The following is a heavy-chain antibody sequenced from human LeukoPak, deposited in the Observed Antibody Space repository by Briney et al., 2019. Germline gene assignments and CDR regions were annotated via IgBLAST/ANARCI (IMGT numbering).Heavy chain of an antibody. J-gene: IGHJ4*02. D-gene: IGHD3-16*01. Sequence: GGSPRLSCAASGFTFSSYAMSWVRQAPGKGLEWVSAISGSGGSTYYADSVKGRFTISRDNSKNTLYLQMNSLRAEDTAVYYCAKDGGLSNWGGYYFDYWGQGTLVTVSS. V-gene: IGHV3-23*01. CDR3: AKDGGLSNWGGYYFDY. CDR2: ISGSGGST. CDR1: GFTFSSYA.